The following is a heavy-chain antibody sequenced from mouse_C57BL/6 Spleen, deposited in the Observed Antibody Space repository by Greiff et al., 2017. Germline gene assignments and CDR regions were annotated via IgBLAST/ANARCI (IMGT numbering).Heavy chain of an antibody. CDR1: GYTFTSYW. D-gene: IGHD2-1*01. V-gene: IGHV1-74*01. CDR3: EIGGYYGNYDYYAMDY. Sequence: VQLQQPGAELVKPGASVKVSCKASGYTFTSYWMHWVKQRPGQGLEWIGRIHPSDSDTNYNQKFKGKATLTVDKSSSTAYMQLSSLTSEDSAVSYCEIGGYYGNYDYYAMDYWGQGTSVTVAS. CDR2: IHPSDSDT. J-gene: IGHJ4*01.